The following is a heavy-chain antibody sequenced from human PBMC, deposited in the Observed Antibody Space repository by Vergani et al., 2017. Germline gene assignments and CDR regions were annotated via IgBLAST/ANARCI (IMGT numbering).Heavy chain of an antibody. D-gene: IGHD4-17*01. CDR1: GGSISSYY. CDR2: INHSGST. J-gene: IGHJ4*02. CDR3: ASGYLYRGDYPPWFDY. V-gene: IGHV4-34*01. Sequence: QVQLQESGPGLVKPSETLSLTCTVSGGSISSYYWSWIRQPPGKGLEWIGEINHSGSTNYNPSLKSRVTISVDTSKNQFSLKLSSVTAADTAVYYCASGYLYRGDYPPWFDYWGQGTLVTVSS.